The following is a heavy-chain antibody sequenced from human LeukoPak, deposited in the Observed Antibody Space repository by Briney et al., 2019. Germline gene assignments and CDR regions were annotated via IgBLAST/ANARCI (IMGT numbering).Heavy chain of an antibody. Sequence: ASVKVSSKASGYTFTSYDINWVRQATGQGLEWMGWMNPNSGNTGYAQKFQGRVTMTRNTSISTAYMELSSLRSEDTAVYYCARNYDSSGYYDDAFGIWGQGTMVTVSS. J-gene: IGHJ3*02. V-gene: IGHV1-8*01. CDR2: MNPNSGNT. D-gene: IGHD3-22*01. CDR1: GYTFTSYD. CDR3: ARNYDSSGYYDDAFGI.